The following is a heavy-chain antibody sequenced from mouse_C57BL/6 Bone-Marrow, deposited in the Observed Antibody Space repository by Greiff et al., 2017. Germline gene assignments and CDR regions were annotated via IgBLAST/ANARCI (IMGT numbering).Heavy chain of an antibody. D-gene: IGHD1-1*01. CDR2: IYPRSGNT. V-gene: IGHV1-81*01. Sequence: QVQLQQSGAELARPGASVKLSCKASGYTFTSYGLSWVKQRPGQGLEWIGEIYPRSGNTYYNEKFKGKATLTADKSSSTACMELRSLTSEDSAVDVCARGGYDGSSFDYWGQGTTLTVSS. J-gene: IGHJ2*01. CDR1: GYTFTSYG. CDR3: ARGGYDGSSFDY.